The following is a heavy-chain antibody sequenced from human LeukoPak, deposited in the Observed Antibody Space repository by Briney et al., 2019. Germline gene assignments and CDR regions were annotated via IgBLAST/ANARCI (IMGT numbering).Heavy chain of an antibody. CDR3: ARGGGYNWFDP. J-gene: IGHJ5*02. CDR2: INHSGST. Sequence: PSETLSLTCAVYGGSFSGYYWSWLRQPPGKGLEWIGEINHSGSTNYNPSLTSRGTISVDTSKNQFSLKLSSVTAADTAVYYCARGGGYNWFDPWGQGTLVTVSS. V-gene: IGHV4-34*01. CDR1: GGSFSGYY.